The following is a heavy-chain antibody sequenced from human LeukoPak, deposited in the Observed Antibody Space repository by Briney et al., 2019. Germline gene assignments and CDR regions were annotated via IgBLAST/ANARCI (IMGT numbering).Heavy chain of an antibody. V-gene: IGHV3-7*01. CDR2: IKEDGSEK. D-gene: IGHD1-26*01. J-gene: IGHJ4*02. CDR1: GFTFSSYW. CDR3: ARDKIVGATKLDH. Sequence: PGGSLRLSCAASGFTFSSYWMSWVRQAPGKGLEWVANIKEDGSEKYYVDSVKGRFTISRDNAKNSLYLQMNSLRAEDTAVYYCARDKIVGATKLDHWGQGTLVTVSS.